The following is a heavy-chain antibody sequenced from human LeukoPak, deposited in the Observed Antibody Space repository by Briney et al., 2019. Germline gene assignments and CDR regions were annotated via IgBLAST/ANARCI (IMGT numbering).Heavy chain of an antibody. D-gene: IGHD2-2*02. CDR1: GYTFTSYD. V-gene: IGHV1-8*01. CDR3: ARAPRYCSSTSCYSYYGMDV. CDR2: MNPNSGNT. J-gene: IGHJ6*02. Sequence: ASVKVSCKASGYTFTSYDINWVRQATGQELEWMGWMNPNSGNTGYAQKFQGRVTMTRNTSISTAYMELSSLRSEDTAVYYCARAPRYCSSTSCYSYYGMDVWGQGTTVTVSS.